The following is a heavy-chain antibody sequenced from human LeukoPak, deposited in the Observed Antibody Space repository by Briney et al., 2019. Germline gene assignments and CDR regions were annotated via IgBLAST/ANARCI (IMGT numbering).Heavy chain of an antibody. Sequence: SETLSLTCTVSGYSISSGYYWGWIRQPPGKGLEWIGSIYHSGSTYYNPSLKSRVTISVDTSKNQFSLKLSSVTAADTAVYYCARDGMRSSSPGRGDFDPWGQGTLVTVSS. CDR2: IYHSGST. J-gene: IGHJ5*02. CDR3: ARDGMRSSSPGRGDFDP. CDR1: GYSISSGYY. V-gene: IGHV4-38-2*02. D-gene: IGHD6-13*01.